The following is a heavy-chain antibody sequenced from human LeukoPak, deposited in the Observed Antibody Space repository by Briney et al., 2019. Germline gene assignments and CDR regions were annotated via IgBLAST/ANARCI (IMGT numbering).Heavy chain of an antibody. CDR2: ISYDGSNK. CDR3: AKEEVVAATAYYFDY. V-gene: IGHV3-30*18. CDR1: GFTFSSYG. D-gene: IGHD2-15*01. Sequence: AGGSLRLSCAASGFTFSSYGMHWVRQAPGKGLEWVAVISYDGSNKYYADSVKGRFTISRDNSKNTPYLQMNSLRAEDTAVYYCAKEEVVAATAYYFDYWGQGTLVTVSS. J-gene: IGHJ4*02.